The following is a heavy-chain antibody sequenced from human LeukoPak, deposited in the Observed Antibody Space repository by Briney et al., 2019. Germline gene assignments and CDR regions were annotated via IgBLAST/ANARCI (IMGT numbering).Heavy chain of an antibody. Sequence: TGGSLRLSCAASGFTFSSYSMNWVRQAPGKGLEWVSSISSSSSYIYYADSVKGRFTISRDNSKNTLYLQMNSLRAEDTAVYYCAKASWGYYFDYRGQGTLVTVSS. CDR3: AKASWGYYFDY. V-gene: IGHV3-21*04. CDR1: GFTFSSYS. CDR2: ISSSSSYI. D-gene: IGHD7-27*01. J-gene: IGHJ4*02.